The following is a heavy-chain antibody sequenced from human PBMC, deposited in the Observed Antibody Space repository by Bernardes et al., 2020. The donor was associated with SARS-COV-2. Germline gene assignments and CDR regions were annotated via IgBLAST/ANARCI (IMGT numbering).Heavy chain of an antibody. V-gene: IGHV4-31*03. D-gene: IGHD2-15*01. Sequence: TLSPTCTVSGGSISSGGYYWSWIRQHPGKGLEWIGYISYSGSTYYNPSLKSRVTISVDTSKNQFSLKLSSVTAADTAVYYCARENCSGGSCYSHDYYGMDVWGQGTTVTVSS. CDR1: GGSISSGGYY. CDR2: ISYSGST. CDR3: ARENCSGGSCYSHDYYGMDV. J-gene: IGHJ6*02.